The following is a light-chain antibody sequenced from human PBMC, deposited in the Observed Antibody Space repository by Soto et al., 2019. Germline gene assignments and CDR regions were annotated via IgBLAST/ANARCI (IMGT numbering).Light chain of an antibody. V-gene: IGKV3-20*01. CDR1: QSVSNNY. Sequence: EIVLTQSPGTLSLSPGERASLSCRASQSVSNNYLAWYLQKPGQAPRLPIYGASSRATCIPDRFSGSGSGTDFTLTISRLEPEDFAVYYCQQYGSSPLPFGGGTKVDI. CDR2: GAS. CDR3: QQYGSSPLP. J-gene: IGKJ4*01.